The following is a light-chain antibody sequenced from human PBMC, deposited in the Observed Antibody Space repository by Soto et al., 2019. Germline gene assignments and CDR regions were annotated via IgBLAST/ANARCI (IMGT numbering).Light chain of an antibody. J-gene: IGKJ4*01. CDR2: RAS. CDR1: QSVHSN. V-gene: IGKV3-15*01. Sequence: EIVMTQSPATLSLSPGETATLSCRASQSVHSNLAWYQQKLGQAPRLFIFRASSRATGVPARFSGSGSGTEFNMTISSLQSEDFAVYYCQQYNNWPRATFGGGTKVEIK. CDR3: QQYNNWPRAT.